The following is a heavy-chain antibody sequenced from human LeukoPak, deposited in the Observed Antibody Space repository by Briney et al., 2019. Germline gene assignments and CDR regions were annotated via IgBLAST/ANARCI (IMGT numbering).Heavy chain of an antibody. CDR3: ARDGGLAITGHAALHI. Sequence: SQTLPLTCRVSDDSIDSVSYYWHWIRQAAGKGLEWIGRIHSSGTSNSNPSLKSRVTMSVDTSKKEFSLKVDSVTAADTATYFCARDGGLAITGHAALHIWGPGTTVIVSS. CDR1: DDSIDSVSYY. D-gene: IGHD3-16*01. CDR2: IHSSGTS. V-gene: IGHV4-61*02. J-gene: IGHJ3*02.